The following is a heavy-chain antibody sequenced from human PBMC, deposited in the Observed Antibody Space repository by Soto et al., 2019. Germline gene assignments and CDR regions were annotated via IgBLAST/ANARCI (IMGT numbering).Heavy chain of an antibody. Sequence: QVQLVQSGAEVKKPGSSVKVSCKASGGTFSSYAISWVRQAPGQGLEWMGGIIPIFGTANYAQKFQGRVTITAEESTSTAYMELCSLRSEETAVYYCARYCDYRDAFDIWGQGTMVTVSS. CDR1: GGTFSSYA. J-gene: IGHJ3*02. CDR2: IIPIFGTA. D-gene: IGHD4-17*01. V-gene: IGHV1-69*12. CDR3: ARYCDYRDAFDI.